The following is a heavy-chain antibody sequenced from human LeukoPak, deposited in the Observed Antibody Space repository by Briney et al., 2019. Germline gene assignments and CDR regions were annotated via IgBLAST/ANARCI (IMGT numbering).Heavy chain of an antibody. CDR1: GGSISSGGYS. Sequence: SETLSLTCAVSGGSISSGGYSWSWIRQPPGKGLEWIGSIYYSGSTYYNPSLKSRVTISVDTSKNQFSLKLSSVTAADTAVYYCARDFYWLVVGATTAFDIWGQGTMVTVSS. CDR3: ARDFYWLVVGATTAFDI. V-gene: IGHV4-30-2*03. J-gene: IGHJ3*02. D-gene: IGHD1-26*01. CDR2: IYYSGST.